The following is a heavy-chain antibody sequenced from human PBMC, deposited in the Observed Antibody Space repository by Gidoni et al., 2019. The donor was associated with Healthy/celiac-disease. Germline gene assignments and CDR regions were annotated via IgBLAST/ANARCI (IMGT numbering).Heavy chain of an antibody. CDR2: ISSSSRYI. D-gene: IGHD3-22*01. J-gene: IGHJ4*02. CDR3: ASTDYYDSRGYLTKAFDY. Sequence: MNWVRQAPGKGLEWVSSISSSSRYIYYADPVKGRFTISRDNAKNSLYLQMNSLRAEDTAVYYCASTDYYDSRGYLTKAFDYWGQGTLVTVSS. V-gene: IGHV3-21*01.